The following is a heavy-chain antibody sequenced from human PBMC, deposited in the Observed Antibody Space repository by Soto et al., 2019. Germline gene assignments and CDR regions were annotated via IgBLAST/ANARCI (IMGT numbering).Heavy chain of an antibody. CDR2: ISGSGGST. CDR1: GFTFSSYA. CDR3: AKRPYASSAYYYYYYMDV. D-gene: IGHD2-2*01. V-gene: IGHV3-23*01. J-gene: IGHJ6*03. Sequence: GGSLRLSCAASGFTFSSYAMSWVRQAPGKGLEWVSAISGSGGSTYYAGSVKGRFTISRDNSKNTLYLQMNSLKADDTAVYYCAKRPYASSAYYYYYYMDVWGKGTTVTVSS.